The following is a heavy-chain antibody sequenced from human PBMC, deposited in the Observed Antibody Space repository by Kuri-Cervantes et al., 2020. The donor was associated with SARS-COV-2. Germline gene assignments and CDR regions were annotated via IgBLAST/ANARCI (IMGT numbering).Heavy chain of an antibody. D-gene: IGHD2-21*01. V-gene: IGHV4-38-2*02. CDR3: ARGFCGGDCYSYYYYYMDV. CDR1: GYSISSGYY. CDR2: IYHSGST. Sequence: SETLSLTCTVSGYSISSGYYWGWIRQPPGKGLEWIGSIYHSGSTYYNPSLKSRVTISVDTSKNQFSLKLSSVTAADTAVYYCARGFCGGDCYSYYYYYMDVWGKGTTVTVSS. J-gene: IGHJ6*03.